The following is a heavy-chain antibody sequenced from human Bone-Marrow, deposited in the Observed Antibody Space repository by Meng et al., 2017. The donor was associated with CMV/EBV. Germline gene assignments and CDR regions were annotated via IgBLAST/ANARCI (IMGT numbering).Heavy chain of an antibody. J-gene: IGHJ3*01. CDR1: GFTFSSYA. D-gene: IGHD3-10*01. V-gene: IGHV3-30-3*01. CDR2: ISYDGSNK. CDR3: ARDRRVSFGELVDAFDF. Sequence: GGSLRLSCAASGFTFSSYAMHWVRQAPGKGLEWVAVISYDGSNKYYADSVKGRFTISRDNSKNTLYLQMNSLRAEDTAVYYCARDRRVSFGELVDAFDFWGQGTMVTVSS.